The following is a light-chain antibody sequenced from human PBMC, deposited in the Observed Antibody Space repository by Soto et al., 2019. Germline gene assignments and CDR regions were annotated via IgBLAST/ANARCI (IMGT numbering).Light chain of an antibody. J-gene: IGKJ2*01. CDR2: GAS. V-gene: IGKV3D-15*01. CDR3: QQYSNRYT. CDR1: QSVSSS. Sequence: EIVMTQSPATLSVSPGERATLSCRASQSVSSSLAWYQHKPGQAPRLLIYGASIRATGIPARFSGSGSGTEFTLTISSLQSEDFAAYYCQQYSNRYTFGQGTKLE.